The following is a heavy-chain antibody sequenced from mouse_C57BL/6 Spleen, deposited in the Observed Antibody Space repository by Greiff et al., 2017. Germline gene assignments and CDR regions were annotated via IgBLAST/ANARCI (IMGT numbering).Heavy chain of an antibody. CDR2: IDPSDSET. CDR3: ARRDYGSPYFDY. V-gene: IGHV1-52*01. Sequence: QVQLKQPGAELVRPGSSVKLSCKASGYTFTSYWMHWVKQRPIQGLEWIGNIDPSDSETNYNQKFKDKATLTVDTSSSTAYMQLSSLTSEDAAVYYCARRDYGSPYFDYWGQGTTLTVSS. J-gene: IGHJ2*01. CDR1: GYTFTSYW. D-gene: IGHD1-1*01.